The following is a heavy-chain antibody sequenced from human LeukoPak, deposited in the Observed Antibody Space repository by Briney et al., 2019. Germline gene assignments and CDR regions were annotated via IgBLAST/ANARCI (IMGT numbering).Heavy chain of an antibody. CDR2: INPSGGST. J-gene: IGHJ4*01. CDR1: GYTFTSYY. CDR3: ARDGPRIAALGEDFDY. D-gene: IGHD6-6*01. Sequence: ASVKVSCKSSGYTFTSYYMHWVRQTPGQGLEWMGIINPSGGSTSYAQKFQGSVTMTRDTSTSTVYMEMSNLRSEDTAVYYCARDGPRIAALGEDFDYWGQR. V-gene: IGHV1-46*01.